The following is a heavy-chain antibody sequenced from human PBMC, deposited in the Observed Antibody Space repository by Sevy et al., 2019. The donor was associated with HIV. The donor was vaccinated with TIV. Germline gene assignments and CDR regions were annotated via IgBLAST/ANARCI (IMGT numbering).Heavy chain of an antibody. CDR3: AQGYGSGSPPDY. CDR2: ISGIGGST. D-gene: IGHD3-10*01. CDR1: GFTFNSYA. J-gene: IGHJ4*02. Sequence: GGSLRLSCAASGFTFNSYAMSWVRQAPGKGLEWVSSISGIGGSTYYADSVKGRFTISRDNSKKTVDLEMNSLRGEDTAVYYCAQGYGSGSPPDYWGQGILVTVSS. V-gene: IGHV3-23*01.